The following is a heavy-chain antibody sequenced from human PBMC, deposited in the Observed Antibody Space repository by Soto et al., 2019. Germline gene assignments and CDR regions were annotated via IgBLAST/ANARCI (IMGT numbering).Heavy chain of an antibody. J-gene: IGHJ4*02. V-gene: IGHV4-30-4*01. CDR1: GGSISSGDYY. Sequence: PSETLSLTCTVSGGSISSGDYYWSWIRQPPGKGLEWIGYIYYSGSTYYNPSLKSRVTISVDTSKNQFSLKLSSVTAADTAVYYCARGHWNDVKVDYWGQGTLVTVSS. CDR3: ARGHWNDVKVDY. CDR2: IYYSGST. D-gene: IGHD1-1*01.